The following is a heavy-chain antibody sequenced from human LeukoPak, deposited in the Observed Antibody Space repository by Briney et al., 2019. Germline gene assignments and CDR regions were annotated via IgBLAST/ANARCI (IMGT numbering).Heavy chain of an antibody. J-gene: IGHJ6*03. CDR1: GFTFSKYA. D-gene: IGHD5-18*01. CDR2: VNDRGTGT. V-gene: IGHV3-23*01. CDR3: AKGLKTAVGPYMGYHYYMDV. Sequence: GGSLRLSCAASGFTFSKYAMSWVRQAPGKGLEWVSTVNDRGTGTYYADSVKSRFTISRDNSKSTLSLQMISLRAEDTALYYCAKGLKTAVGPYMGYHYYMDVWGKGTTVTVSS.